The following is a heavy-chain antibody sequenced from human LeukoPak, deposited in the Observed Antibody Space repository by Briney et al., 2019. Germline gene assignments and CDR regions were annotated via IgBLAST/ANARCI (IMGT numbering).Heavy chain of an antibody. Sequence: SVKVSCKASGGTFSSYTISWVRQAPGQGLEWMGRITPFLALPTHAHTSPGRVTIPADKPPTTAYMELSTLRSVDTAVYYSASPRGGGGDDSWLDPWGQGTLVTVSS. D-gene: IGHD3-22*01. J-gene: IGHJ5*02. CDR3: ASPRGGGGDDSWLDP. V-gene: IGHV1-69*02. CDR2: ITPFLALP. CDR1: GGTFSSYT.